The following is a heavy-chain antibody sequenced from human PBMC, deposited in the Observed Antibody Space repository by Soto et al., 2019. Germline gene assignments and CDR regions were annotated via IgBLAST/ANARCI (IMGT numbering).Heavy chain of an antibody. D-gene: IGHD6-13*01. CDR3: ASGQQLVRNY. CDR1: GGSISSGGYS. CDR2: IYHSGST. Sequence: QLQLQESGSGLVKPSQTLSLTCAVSGGSISSGGYSWSWIRQPPGKGLEWIGYIYHSGSTYYNPSPTSGVTISVGRSKNQVSPKLSSVTAADTAVYYCASGQQLVRNYWGQGTLVTVSS. V-gene: IGHV4-30-2*01. J-gene: IGHJ4*02.